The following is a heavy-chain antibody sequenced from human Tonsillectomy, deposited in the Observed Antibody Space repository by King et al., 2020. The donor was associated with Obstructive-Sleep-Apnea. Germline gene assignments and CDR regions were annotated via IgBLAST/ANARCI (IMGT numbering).Heavy chain of an antibody. J-gene: IGHJ3*02. CDR3: ARNLRHYYDISEYYLRGDAFDI. Sequence: VTLKESGPALVKPTQTLTLTCTFSGFSLRTSGMCVSWIRQPPGKALEWLALIDWDDDKYYSTSLKTRLTISKDTSKNQVVLTMTNMDPVDTATYYCARNLRHYYDISEYYLRGDAFDIWGQGTMVTVSS. CDR2: IDWDDDK. D-gene: IGHD3-22*01. V-gene: IGHV2-70*01. CDR1: GFSLRTSGMC.